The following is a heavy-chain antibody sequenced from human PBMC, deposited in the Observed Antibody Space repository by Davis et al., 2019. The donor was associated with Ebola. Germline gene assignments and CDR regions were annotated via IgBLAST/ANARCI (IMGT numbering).Heavy chain of an antibody. D-gene: IGHD3-22*01. CDR1: GFTFSSYA. V-gene: IGHV3-23*01. J-gene: IGHJ6*02. Sequence: PGGSLRLSCAASGFTFSSYAMSWVRQAPGKGLEWVSAISGSGGSTYYADSVKGRFTISRDNSKNTLYLQMNSLRAEDTAVYYCAKDSTPREIVVVINYYYYGMDVWGQGTTVTVSS. CDR2: ISGSGGST. CDR3: AKDSTPREIVVVINYYYYGMDV.